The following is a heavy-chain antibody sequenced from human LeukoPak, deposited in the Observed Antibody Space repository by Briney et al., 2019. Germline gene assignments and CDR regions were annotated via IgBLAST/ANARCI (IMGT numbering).Heavy chain of an antibody. D-gene: IGHD5-24*01. Sequence: SETLSLTCTVYGGSFSDYYWSWIRQPPGKGLEWIGEISHSGSTNYNPSLKSRVTISVDTSKNQFSLKLSSVTAADTAVYYCARDGGRATIGFDYWGQGTLVTVSS. J-gene: IGHJ4*02. CDR2: ISHSGST. CDR3: ARDGGRATIGFDY. V-gene: IGHV4-34*01. CDR1: GGSFSDYY.